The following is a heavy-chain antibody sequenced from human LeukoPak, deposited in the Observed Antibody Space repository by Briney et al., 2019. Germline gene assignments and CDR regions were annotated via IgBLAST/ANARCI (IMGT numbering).Heavy chain of an antibody. Sequence: GGSLRLSCAASGFTFSSYDMHWVRQARGKGLEWGSAIGTAGDTYYPGSVKGRFTISRENAKNSLYLQMNSLRAGDTAVYYCARGVGPSTLDMIVVVDAFDIWGQGTMVTVSS. CDR1: GFTFSSYD. V-gene: IGHV3-13*04. CDR3: ARGVGPSTLDMIVVVDAFDI. J-gene: IGHJ3*02. CDR2: IGTAGDT. D-gene: IGHD3-22*01.